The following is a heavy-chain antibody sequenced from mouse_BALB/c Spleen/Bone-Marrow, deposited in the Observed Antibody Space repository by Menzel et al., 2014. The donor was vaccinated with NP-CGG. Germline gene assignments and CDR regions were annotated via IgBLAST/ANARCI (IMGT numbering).Heavy chain of an antibody. CDR1: GFTFSSFG. D-gene: IGHD1-1*01. CDR2: ISSGSSNI. J-gene: IGHJ2*01. CDR3: ARAAITTVVAGY. Sequence: VHVKQSGGGLAQPGGSRKLSCAASGFTFSSFGMHWVRQAPEKGLEWVAYISSGSSNIYYAGTVKGRFTISRDNPKNTLFLQMTSLRSEDTAMYYCARAAITTVVAGYWGQGTTLTVSP. V-gene: IGHV5-17*02.